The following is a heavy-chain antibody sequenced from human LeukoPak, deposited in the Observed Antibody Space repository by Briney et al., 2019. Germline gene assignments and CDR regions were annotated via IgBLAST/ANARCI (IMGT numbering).Heavy chain of an antibody. Sequence: SETLSLTCSVSGGSISSYFWSWIRQPPGKGLECIGYISYSGSTNYNPSLKSRVTISVDTSKNQFSLKLSSVTAADTAVYYCARGSHQGVFNPCGQGTLVTVSS. CDR2: ISYSGST. CDR1: GGSISSYF. D-gene: IGHD3-3*01. J-gene: IGHJ5*02. V-gene: IGHV4-59*13. CDR3: ARGSHQGVFNP.